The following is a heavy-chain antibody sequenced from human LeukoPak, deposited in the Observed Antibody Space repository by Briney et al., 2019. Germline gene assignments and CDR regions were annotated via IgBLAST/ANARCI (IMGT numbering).Heavy chain of an antibody. V-gene: IGHV3-7*03. CDR3: ARHAGYCSGGSCYDDAFDI. D-gene: IGHD2-15*01. CDR1: GFTFSSYW. J-gene: IGHJ3*02. CDR2: IKQDGSEK. Sequence: GGSLRLSCAASGFTFSSYWMSWVRQAPGKGLEWVANIKQDGSEKYYVDSVKGRFTISRDNAKNSLYLQMNSMRAEDTAVYYCARHAGYCSGGSCYDDAFDIWGQGTMVTVSS.